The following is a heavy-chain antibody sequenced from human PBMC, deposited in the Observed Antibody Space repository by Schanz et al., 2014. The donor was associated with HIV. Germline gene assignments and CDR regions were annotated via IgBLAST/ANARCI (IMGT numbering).Heavy chain of an antibody. CDR3: VRGVIYYDSGSYYNYFDY. D-gene: IGHD3-10*01. V-gene: IGHV1-69*06. CDR2: IIPISGTA. CDR1: GGTFSTYA. J-gene: IGHJ4*02. Sequence: QVHLVQSGAEVKKPGSSVKVSCKPSGGTFSTYAVSWVRQAPGQGLEYMGGIIPISGTANYAQKFQGRVTMTADKSTSAAYMELSSLRSEDTAVYYCVRGVIYYDSGSYYNYFDYWGQGTLVTVSS.